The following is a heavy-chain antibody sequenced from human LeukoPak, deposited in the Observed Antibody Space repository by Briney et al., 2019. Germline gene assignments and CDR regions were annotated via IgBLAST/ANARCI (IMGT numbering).Heavy chain of an antibody. V-gene: IGHV3-20*04. CDR2: INWNGGST. D-gene: IGHD3-22*01. Sequence: GGSLRLSCAASGFTFDDYGMSWVRQATGKGLEWVSGINWNGGSTGYADSVKGRFTISRDNAKNSLYLQMNSLRAEDTALYYCARISSGYFRDAFDIWGQGTMVTVSS. CDR1: GFTFDDYG. J-gene: IGHJ3*02. CDR3: ARISSGYFRDAFDI.